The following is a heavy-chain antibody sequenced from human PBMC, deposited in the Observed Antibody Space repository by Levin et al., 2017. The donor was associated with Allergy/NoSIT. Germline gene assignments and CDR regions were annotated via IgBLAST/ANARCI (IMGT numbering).Heavy chain of an antibody. CDR1: GFTFSRYS. D-gene: IGHD3-10*01. V-gene: IGHV3-21*01. CDR2: ISPSSTYI. CDR3: ARALYYYVSGTYYETFDN. J-gene: IGHJ4*02. Sequence: GGSLRLSCAASGFTFSRYSMNWVRQAPGKGLEWVSSISPSSTYIYYADSVKGRFTISRDDAKNSLSLQMNSLRAEDTALYYCARALYYYVSGTYYETFDNWGQGTLVTVSS.